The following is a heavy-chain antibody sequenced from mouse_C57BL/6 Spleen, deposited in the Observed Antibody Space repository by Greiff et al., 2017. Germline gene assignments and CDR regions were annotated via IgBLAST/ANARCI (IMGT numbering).Heavy chain of an antibody. CDR2: ISSGSSTI. CDR3: ARTSVYWYFDV. CDR1: GFTFSDYG. Sequence: DVMLVESGGGLVKPGGYLKLSCAASGFTFSDYGMHWVRPATEKGLEWVAYISSGSSTIYYAATVKGRFTISSDNAKNTQFLQMTSLRSEDTAMYYCARTSVYWYFDVWGTGTTVTVSS. V-gene: IGHV5-17*01. J-gene: IGHJ1*03.